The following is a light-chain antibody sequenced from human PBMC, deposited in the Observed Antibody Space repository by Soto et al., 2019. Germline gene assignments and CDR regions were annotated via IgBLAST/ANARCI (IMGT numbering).Light chain of an antibody. CDR2: AAS. J-gene: IGKJ2*01. V-gene: IGKV1-39*01. CDR3: QHSYSTPYT. CDR1: QSISNY. Sequence: DIQMTQSPSSLSVSVGDRVTITCRASQSISNYLKWYQQKAGKAPKLLIYAASSLQSGVPSRFSGSGSGTDFTLTISSLQPEDFATYYCQHSYSTPYTFGQGTKLEIK.